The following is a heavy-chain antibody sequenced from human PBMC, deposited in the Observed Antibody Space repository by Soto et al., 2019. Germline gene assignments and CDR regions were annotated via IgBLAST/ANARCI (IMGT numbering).Heavy chain of an antibody. V-gene: IGHV4-4*02. CDR2: IYHSGST. CDR3: ARAAGGGIAAAGNWFDP. J-gene: IGHJ5*02. Sequence: SETLSLTCAVSGGSISSSNWWSWVRQPPGKGLEWIGEIYHSGSTNYNPSLKSRVTISVDKSKNQFSLKLSSVAAADTAVYYCARAAGGGIAAAGNWFDPWGQGTLVTVSS. CDR1: GGSISSSNW. D-gene: IGHD6-13*01.